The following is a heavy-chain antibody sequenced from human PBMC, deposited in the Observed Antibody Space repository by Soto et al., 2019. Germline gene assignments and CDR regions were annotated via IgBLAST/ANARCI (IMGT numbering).Heavy chain of an antibody. D-gene: IGHD3-9*01. V-gene: IGHV1-69*01. CDR3: ARMGDYDILTGLPANWFDP. CDR1: VGTFSSYA. CDR2: IIPIVGTA. J-gene: IGHJ5*02. Sequence: QVQLVQSGAEVKKPGSSVQVSCKASVGTFSSYAISWVRQAPGQGLEWMGGIIPIVGTANYAQKFQGRVTITADESTSTAYMERSRLRSEDTAVYYCARMGDYDILTGLPANWFDPWGQGTLVTVSS.